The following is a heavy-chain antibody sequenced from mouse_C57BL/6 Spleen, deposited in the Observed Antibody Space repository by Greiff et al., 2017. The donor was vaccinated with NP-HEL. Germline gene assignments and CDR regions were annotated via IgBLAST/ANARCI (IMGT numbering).Heavy chain of an antibody. J-gene: IGHJ2*01. CDR2: IYPGDGDT. V-gene: IGHV1-82*01. CDR1: GYAFSSSW. Sequence: QVQLQQSGPELVKPGASVKISCKASGYAFSSSWMNWVKQRPGKGLEWIGRIYPGDGDTNYNRKFKGKATLTADKSSSTAYMQLSSLTSEDSAVYCGARANPYFDYWGQGTMLTVSA. CDR3: ARANPYFDY. D-gene: IGHD4-1*01.